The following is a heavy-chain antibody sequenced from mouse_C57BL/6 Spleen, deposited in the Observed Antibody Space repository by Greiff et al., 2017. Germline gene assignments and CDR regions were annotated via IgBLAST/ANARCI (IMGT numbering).Heavy chain of an antibody. CDR1: GFSLTSYG. D-gene: IGHD1-1*01. V-gene: IGHV2-6-1*01. CDR2: IWSDGST. CDR3: ARHRSTTDYYAMDY. Sequence: QVQLQQSGPGLVAPSQSLSITCTVSGFSLTSYGVHWVRQPPGKGLEWLVVIWSDGSTTYNSALKSRLSISKDNAKSQVFLKMNSLQTDDTAMYYWARHRSTTDYYAMDYWGQGTSVTVSS. J-gene: IGHJ4*01.